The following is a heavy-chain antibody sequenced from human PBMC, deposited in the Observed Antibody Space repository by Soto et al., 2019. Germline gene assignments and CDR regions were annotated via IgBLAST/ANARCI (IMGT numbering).Heavy chain of an antibody. V-gene: IGHV3-11*06. D-gene: IGHD2-2*01. CDR3: ARDTDDVVVPAVLDAFDI. J-gene: IGHJ3*02. CDR2: ISSSSSYT. CDR1: GFTFSDYY. Sequence: QVQLVESGGGLVKPGGSLRLSCAASGFTFSDYYMSWIRQAPGKGLEWVSYISSSSSYTNYADSVKGRFTISRDNDKNSLYLQMNSLRAEDTAVYYCARDTDDVVVPAVLDAFDIWGQGTMVTVSS.